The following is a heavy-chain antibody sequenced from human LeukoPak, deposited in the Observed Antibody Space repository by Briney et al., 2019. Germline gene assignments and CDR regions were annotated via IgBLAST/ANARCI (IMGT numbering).Heavy chain of an antibody. D-gene: IGHD2-2*01. V-gene: IGHV4-30-4*01. J-gene: IGHJ4*02. Sequence: PSETLSLTCTVSGGPISSGDYYWSWIRQPPGKGLEWIGYIYYSGSTYYNLSLKSRVTISVDTSKNQFSLKLSSVTAADTAVYYCARFYCSSTSCLFDYWGQGTLVTVSS. CDR1: GGPISSGDYY. CDR3: ARFYCSSTSCLFDY. CDR2: IYYSGST.